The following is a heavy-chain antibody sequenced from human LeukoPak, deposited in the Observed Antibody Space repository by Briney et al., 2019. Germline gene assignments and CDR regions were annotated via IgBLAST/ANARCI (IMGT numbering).Heavy chain of an antibody. Sequence: GGSLKISFKGSGYSFTSYWIGWVRQVPGKGLGGMVIIYPGDSDTRYSAYFQGQVNISADKSISNAYLQWSSLKASYTAMYYCARPGGYSWIDAFGIWGQGTMVTVSS. CDR1: GYSFTSYW. CDR2: IYPGDSDT. J-gene: IGHJ3*02. D-gene: IGHD5-18*01. V-gene: IGHV5-51*01. CDR3: ARPGGYSWIDAFGI.